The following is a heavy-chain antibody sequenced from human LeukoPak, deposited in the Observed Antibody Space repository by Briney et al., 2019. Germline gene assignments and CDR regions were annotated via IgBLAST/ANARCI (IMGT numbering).Heavy chain of an antibody. V-gene: IGHV3-23*01. Sequence: GGSVKVSCMASGFIFTSYAMSWVRQAPGQRLEWVGGINAGGGSTHYSDTVKGRFTISRDNSKNTQYLQMNSLRAEDTAIFYCAKTLHMSPTTTSYGLDDWGHGITVTVSS. D-gene: IGHD1-1*01. CDR1: GFIFTSYA. J-gene: IGHJ6*02. CDR3: AKTLHMSPTTTSYGLDD. CDR2: INAGGGST.